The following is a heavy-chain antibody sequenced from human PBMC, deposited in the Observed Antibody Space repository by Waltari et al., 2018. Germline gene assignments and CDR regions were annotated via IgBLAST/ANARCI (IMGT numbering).Heavy chain of an antibody. J-gene: IGHJ6*03. CDR1: GYTFTGYY. CDR2: INPNSGGT. CDR3: ARDGYNDYGGPNYYYMDV. Sequence: QVQLVQSGAEVKKPGASVKVSCKASGYTFTGYYMHWVRQAPGQGLEWMGWINPNSGGTNYAQKFQGRVTMTRETSISTAYMELSRLRSDDTAVYYCARDGYNDYGGPNYYYMDVWGKGTTVTVSS. D-gene: IGHD5-12*01. V-gene: IGHV1-2*02.